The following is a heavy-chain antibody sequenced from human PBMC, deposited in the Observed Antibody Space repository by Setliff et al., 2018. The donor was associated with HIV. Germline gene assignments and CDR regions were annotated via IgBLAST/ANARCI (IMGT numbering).Heavy chain of an antibody. V-gene: IGHV1-18*01. Sequence: ASVKVSCKAYGYTFIDYGFCWVRQAPGQGFEWMGWINIDSGHTNFAQKFQDRVTVTTDTSTNTTYMELRGLRSDDTATYYCARVPSGAAGLVRAGFYFWGQGTLVTVSS. D-gene: IGHD6-25*01. J-gene: IGHJ4*01. CDR3: ARVPSGAAGLVRAGFYF. CDR1: GYTFIDYG. CDR2: INIDSGHT.